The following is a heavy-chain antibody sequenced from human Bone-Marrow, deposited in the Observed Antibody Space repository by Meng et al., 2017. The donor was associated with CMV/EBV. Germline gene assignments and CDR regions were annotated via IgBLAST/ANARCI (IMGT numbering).Heavy chain of an antibody. CDR2: IYYSGGT. D-gene: IGHD2-2*01. J-gene: IGHJ6*02. CDR1: GASISSYY. V-gene: IGHV4-59*12. CDR3: AREVCSSTSRYYYYAMDD. Sequence: SETLSLTCTVSGASISSYYWSWIRQPPGEGLEWIGHIYYSGGTNYNPSLKSRVTISVDTSKNQFSLKLSSVTAADTAVYYCAREVCSSTSRYYYYAMDDWGQGTTVTVSS.